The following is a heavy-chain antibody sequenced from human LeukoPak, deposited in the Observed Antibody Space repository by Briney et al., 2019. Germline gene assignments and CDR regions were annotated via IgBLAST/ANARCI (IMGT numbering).Heavy chain of an antibody. J-gene: IGHJ5*02. Sequence: SVKVSCKASGFTFTDSSVHWMRQARGQSPEWIGWIVVGGGDTNYAQKFQERVTITRDTSASTAYMELSSLRPEDTAVYYCAADRAPTDPYKWVDPWGQGTQVIVSS. CDR2: IVVGGGDT. D-gene: IGHD1-1*01. CDR1: GFTFTDSS. V-gene: IGHV1-58*01. CDR3: AADRAPTDPYKWVDP.